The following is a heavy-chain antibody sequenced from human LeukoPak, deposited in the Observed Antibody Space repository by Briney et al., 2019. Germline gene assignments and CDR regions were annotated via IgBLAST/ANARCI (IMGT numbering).Heavy chain of an antibody. Sequence: GMSLRLSCAASGFSFSSHAMHWVRQAPGKGLGWVAVISNDGSNKYYADFVKGRFTISRDNSRNTLYLQMNSLRAEDTAVYYCARDGPGSSHYFDYWGQGALVTVSS. CDR2: ISNDGSNK. J-gene: IGHJ4*02. V-gene: IGHV3-30*04. CDR1: GFSFSSHA. CDR3: ARDGPGSSHYFDY. D-gene: IGHD6-13*01.